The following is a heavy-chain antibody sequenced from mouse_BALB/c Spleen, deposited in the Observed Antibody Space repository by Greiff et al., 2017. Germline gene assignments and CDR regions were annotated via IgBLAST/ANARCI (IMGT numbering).Heavy chain of an antibody. D-gene: IGHD2-14*01. Sequence: QVQLQQSGPELVKPGASVKMSCKASGYAFTNYLIEWVKQRPGQGLEWIGVINPGSGGTNYNEKFKGKATLTADKSSSTAYMQLSSLTSDDSAVYFCARDYRFHYFDYWAQGTTRTVSS. CDR1: GYAFTNYL. CDR3: ARDYRFHYFDY. V-gene: IGHV1-54*01. CDR2: INPGSGGT. J-gene: IGHJ2*01.